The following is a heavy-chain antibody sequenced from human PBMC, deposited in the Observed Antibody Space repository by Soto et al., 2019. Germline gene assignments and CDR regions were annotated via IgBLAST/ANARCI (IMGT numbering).Heavy chain of an antibody. J-gene: IGHJ3*02. D-gene: IGHD3-10*01. Sequence: GGSLRLSCVVSGFTLSNYAVHWVRQAPGKGLEWVAVIAYDGSYSNYVDPVKGRFTISRDNSKNTVFLQMNSLRPEDTAIYYCETPRGVRVTFDAFGMWGQGTTVTVSS. CDR3: ETPRGVRVTFDAFGM. CDR2: IAYDGSYS. CDR1: GFTLSNYA. V-gene: IGHV3-30*03.